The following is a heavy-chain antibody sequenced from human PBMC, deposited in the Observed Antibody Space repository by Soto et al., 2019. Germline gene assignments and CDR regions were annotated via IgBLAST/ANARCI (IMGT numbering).Heavy chain of an antibody. Sequence: QVQLVQSGAEVKKPGASVKVSCKASGYTFTSYDINWVRQATGQGREWMGWMNPNSGNTGYAQKFQGRVIMTRNTSISTAYMELSSLRSDDTDVYYCARVDSSSWTFPTDYWGQGTLVTVSS. V-gene: IGHV1-8*01. CDR2: MNPNSGNT. J-gene: IGHJ4*02. D-gene: IGHD6-13*01. CDR1: GYTFTSYD. CDR3: ARVDSSSWTFPTDY.